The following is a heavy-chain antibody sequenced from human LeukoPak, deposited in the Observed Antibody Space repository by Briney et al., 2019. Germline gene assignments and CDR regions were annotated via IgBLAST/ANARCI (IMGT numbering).Heavy chain of an antibody. CDR3: ARDSPSGRSSGWSFPGDSHAEYFQH. J-gene: IGHJ1*01. V-gene: IGHV1-18*01. D-gene: IGHD6-19*01. Sequence: GASVKVSCKASGYTFTSYGISWVRQAPGQGLEWMGWISAYNGNTNYAQKLQGRVTMTTDTSTSTAYMELRSLRSDDTAVYYCARDSPSGRSSGWSFPGDSHAEYFQHWGQGTLVTVSS. CDR1: GYTFTSYG. CDR2: ISAYNGNT.